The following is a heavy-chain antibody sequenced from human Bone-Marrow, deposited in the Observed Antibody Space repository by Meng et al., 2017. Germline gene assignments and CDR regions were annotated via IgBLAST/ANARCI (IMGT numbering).Heavy chain of an antibody. D-gene: IGHD3-22*01. CDR1: GGSISSSNW. CDR2: IYHSGST. Sequence: SAPGAVEPSGSPSLTCAASGGSISSSNWWSWVRQPPGKGLEWIGEIYHSGSTNYNPSLKSRVTISVDKSKNQFSLKLSSVTAADTAVYYCARDSRTYYYDSSGYTFDYWGQGTLVTVSS. CDR3: ARDSRTYYYDSSGYTFDY. J-gene: IGHJ4*02. V-gene: IGHV4-4*02.